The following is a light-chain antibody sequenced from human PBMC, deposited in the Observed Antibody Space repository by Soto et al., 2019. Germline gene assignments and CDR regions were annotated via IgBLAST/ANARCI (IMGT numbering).Light chain of an antibody. CDR3: QNNFNHPT. J-gene: IGKJ3*01. V-gene: IGKV1-39*01. Sequence: DIQMTQSPSSLSASVGDRVTIACRASQSIAGFLNWYRQKPGKAPELLISATSNLHSGVTPRFSGSGSGADFTLTISSLQHEDFATYYRQNNFNHPTFGRGTKVDVK. CDR2: ATS. CDR1: QSIAGF.